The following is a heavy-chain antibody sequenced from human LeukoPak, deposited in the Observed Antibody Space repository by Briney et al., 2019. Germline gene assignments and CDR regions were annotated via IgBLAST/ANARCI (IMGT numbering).Heavy chain of an antibody. Sequence: SGPTLVKPTQALTLTCSFSGFPFSSTGVAVGWIRQPPGRALEWLALIYWDDDKRYSSSLKSRLTITKDTSKNRVVLTMTNMDPLDTATYYCARIRGGGNSGYFDYWGQGTLVTVSS. CDR3: ARIRGGGNSGYFDY. V-gene: IGHV2-5*02. J-gene: IGHJ4*02. CDR1: GFPFSSTGVA. CDR2: IYWDDDK. D-gene: IGHD4-23*01.